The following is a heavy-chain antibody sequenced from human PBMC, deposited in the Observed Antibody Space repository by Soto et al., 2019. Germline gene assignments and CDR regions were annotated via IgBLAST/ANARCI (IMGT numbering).Heavy chain of an antibody. CDR2: ISSSTGYI. V-gene: IGHV3-21*01. CDR3: AKMGYGGNYYYGMDV. J-gene: IGHJ6*02. D-gene: IGHD2-15*01. CDR1: GFTFSSYS. Sequence: EVQLVESGGGLVKPGGSLRLSCAAAGFTFSSYSMNWVRQAPGKGLEWVSSISSSTGYIYYADSVKGQFTISRDNAKNSLYLQMNSLRAEDTAVYYCAKMGYGGNYYYGMDVWGQGTTVTVSS.